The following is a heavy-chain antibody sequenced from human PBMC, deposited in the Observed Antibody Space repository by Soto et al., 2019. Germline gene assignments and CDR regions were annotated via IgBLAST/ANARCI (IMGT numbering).Heavy chain of an antibody. D-gene: IGHD2-15*01. Sequence: QVQLVQSETEVKKPGASVKVSCKASGYTFTTYGISWVRQAPGQGLEWMGWVSGYSGDTNYAQKLQGRVTMTTDTSTTTAYMELRSLRSDDTAVYYCARDFSTSGRNWHEVFDIWGQGTTVIVSS. CDR2: VSGYSGDT. CDR1: GYTFTTYG. CDR3: ARDFSTSGRNWHEVFDI. J-gene: IGHJ3*02. V-gene: IGHV1-18*01.